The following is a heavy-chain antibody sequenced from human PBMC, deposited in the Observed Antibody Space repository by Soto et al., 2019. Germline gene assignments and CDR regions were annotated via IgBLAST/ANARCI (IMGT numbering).Heavy chain of an antibody. J-gene: IGHJ4*02. Sequence: SETLSLTCSVYGGSFSGYYWSWIRQPPGKGLEWIGEINHSGSTNYNPSLKSRVTISVDTSKNHFSLQLNSVTPEDTAVYYCARGDGYHFDYWGQGTLVTVSS. D-gene: IGHD5-12*01. CDR3: ARGDGYHFDY. CDR2: INHSGST. CDR1: GGSFSGYY. V-gene: IGHV4-34*01.